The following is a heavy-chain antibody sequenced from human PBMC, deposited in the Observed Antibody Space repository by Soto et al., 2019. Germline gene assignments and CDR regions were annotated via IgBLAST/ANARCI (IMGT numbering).Heavy chain of an antibody. CDR3: STYDYIWGTYRYRGAY. V-gene: IGHV3-15*01. CDR1: GSSLSESW. J-gene: IGHJ4*02. D-gene: IGHD3-16*02. Sequence: EVQLVESGGGLVQPGESLRLSCAASGSSLSESWLSWVRQAPGKGLEWVARIKSQVDGETTDYAAPVKGRFVISRDDSNNTLYLQMYNLKTEDTAVYYCSTYDYIWGTYRYRGAYWGQGTLVTVSS. CDR2: IKSQVDGETT.